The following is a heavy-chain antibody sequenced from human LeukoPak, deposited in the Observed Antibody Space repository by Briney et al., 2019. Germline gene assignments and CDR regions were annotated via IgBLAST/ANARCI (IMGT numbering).Heavy chain of an antibody. V-gene: IGHV3-11*06. Sequence: GGSLRLSFAASGFTFSDYDMSWVRQAPGKGLEWVSYISGSSSYTNYADSVKGRFTISRDNAKNSLYLQMNSLRAEDTAVYYCASRSSGWYGIDYWGEGTLVTVSS. CDR1: GFTFSDYD. CDR3: ASRSSGWYGIDY. J-gene: IGHJ4*02. CDR2: ISGSSSYT. D-gene: IGHD6-19*01.